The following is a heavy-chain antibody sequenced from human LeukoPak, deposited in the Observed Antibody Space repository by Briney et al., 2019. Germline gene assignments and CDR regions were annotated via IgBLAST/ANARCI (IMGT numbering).Heavy chain of an antibody. CDR3: ASSSGGYSSSWYLVY. J-gene: IGHJ4*02. V-gene: IGHV4-31*03. CDR1: GGSISSGGYY. D-gene: IGHD6-13*01. Sequence: SETLSLTCTVSGGSISSGGYYWRWIRQHPGKGLEWIGYIYYSGSTYYNPSLKSRVTISVDTSKNQFSLKLSSVTAADTAVYYCASSSGGYSSSWYLVYWGQGTLVTVSS. CDR2: IYYSGST.